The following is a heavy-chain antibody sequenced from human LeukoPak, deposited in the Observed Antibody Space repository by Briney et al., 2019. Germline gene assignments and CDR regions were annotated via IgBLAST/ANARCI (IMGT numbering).Heavy chain of an antibody. Sequence: SVKVSCKASGGTFSSYAISWVRQAPGQGLEWMGRIIPILGIANYAQKFQGRVTITADKSTSTAYMELSSLRSEDTAVYYCARELSDSSGYYYYWGQGTLVTVSS. CDR3: ARELSDSSGYYYY. J-gene: IGHJ4*02. D-gene: IGHD3-22*01. CDR1: GGTFSSYA. V-gene: IGHV1-69*04. CDR2: IIPILGIA.